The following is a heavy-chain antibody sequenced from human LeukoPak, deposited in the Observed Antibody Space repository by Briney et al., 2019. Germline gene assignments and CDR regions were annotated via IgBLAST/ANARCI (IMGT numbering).Heavy chain of an antibody. CDR1: GGSFSGYY. V-gene: IGHV4-34*01. CDR3: ARVGYSSSWYVGFDP. D-gene: IGHD6-13*01. J-gene: IGHJ5*02. Sequence: SETLSLTCAVYGGSFSGYYWSWIRQPPGKGLEWIGEINHSGSTNYNPSLKSRVTISVDTSKNQFSLKLSSVTAADTAVYYCARVGYSSSWYVGFDPWGQGTLVTVSS. CDR2: INHSGST.